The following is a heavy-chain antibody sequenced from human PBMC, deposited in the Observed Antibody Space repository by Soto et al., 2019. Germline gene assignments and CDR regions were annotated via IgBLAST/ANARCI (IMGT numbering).Heavy chain of an antibody. V-gene: IGHV4-30-4*01. J-gene: IGHJ4*02. D-gene: IGHD3-10*01. Sequence: QVQLQESGPGLVKPSQTLSLTCTVSGGSISSGDYYWSWIRQPPGKGLEWIGYIYYSGSTYYNPSLKSRVTISVDTSMNQFPLKLSSVTASDTAVYYCARGRYYYGSGTYYEDWGQVLLLTVSS. CDR2: IYYSGST. CDR1: GGSISSGDYY. CDR3: ARGRYYYGSGTYYED.